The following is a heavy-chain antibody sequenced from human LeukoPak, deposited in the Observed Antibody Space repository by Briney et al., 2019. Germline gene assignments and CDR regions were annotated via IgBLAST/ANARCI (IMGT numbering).Heavy chain of an antibody. J-gene: IGHJ2*01. CDR2: ISAYNGNT. Sequence: ASVKVSCKASGYTFTSYGISWVRQAPGQGLEWMGWISAYNGNTNYAQKLQGRGTMTTDTSTSTAYMELRSLRSDDTAVYYCARDLYYYDTWYFDLWGRGTLVTVSS. CDR1: GYTFTSYG. CDR3: ARDLYYYDTWYFDL. V-gene: IGHV1-18*01. D-gene: IGHD3-22*01.